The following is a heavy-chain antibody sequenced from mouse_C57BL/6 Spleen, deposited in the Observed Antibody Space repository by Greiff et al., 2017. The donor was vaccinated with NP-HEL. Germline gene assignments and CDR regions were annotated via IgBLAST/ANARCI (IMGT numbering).Heavy chain of an antibody. CDR3: ARSVTTVVAENFDY. V-gene: IGHV1-69*01. CDR2: IDPSDSYT. CDR1: GYTFTSYW. Sequence: QVQLKESGAELVMPGASVKLSCKASGYTFTSYWMHWVKQRPGQGLEWIGEIDPSDSYTNYNQKFKGKSTLTVDKSSSTAYMQLSSLTSEDSAVYYCARSVTTVVAENFDYWGQGTTLTVSS. J-gene: IGHJ2*01. D-gene: IGHD1-1*01.